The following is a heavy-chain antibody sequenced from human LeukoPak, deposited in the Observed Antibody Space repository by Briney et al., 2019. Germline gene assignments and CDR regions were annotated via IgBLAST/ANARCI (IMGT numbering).Heavy chain of an antibody. V-gene: IGHV1-18*01. CDR1: GYTFTSYG. D-gene: IGHD3-3*01. CDR3: ARAPDYDLWSGYSTQNFDY. CDR2: ISAYNGNT. J-gene: IGHJ4*02. Sequence: ASVKVSCKASGYTFTSYGISWVRQAPGQGLEWMGWISAYNGNTNYAQKLQGRVTMTTDTSTSTAYMELRSLRSDDAAVYYCARAPDYDLWSGYSTQNFDYWGQGTLVTVSS.